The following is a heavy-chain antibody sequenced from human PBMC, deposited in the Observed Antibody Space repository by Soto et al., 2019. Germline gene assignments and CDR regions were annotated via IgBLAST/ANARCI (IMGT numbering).Heavy chain of an antibody. CDR1: CFTFSNAW. V-gene: IGHV3-15*07. CDR2: IKGKTDGGTT. D-gene: IGHD3-22*01. CDR3: TTDGGDSVFHDSSGYVFDY. J-gene: IGHJ4*02. Sequence: PGGSLRLSCAASCFTFSNAWMNWVRQAPGKGLEWVGRIKGKTDGGTTDYAAPVKGRFTISRDDSKNTLYLQMNSLKTEDTAVYYCTTDGGDSVFHDSSGYVFDYWGQGTLVTVSS.